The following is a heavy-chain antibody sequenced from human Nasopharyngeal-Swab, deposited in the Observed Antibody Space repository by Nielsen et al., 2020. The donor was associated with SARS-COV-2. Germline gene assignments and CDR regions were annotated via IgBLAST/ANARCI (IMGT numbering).Heavy chain of an antibody. CDR2: IYYSGST. D-gene: IGHD2-15*01. V-gene: IGHV4-31*02. J-gene: IGHJ4*02. Sequence: PGKGLEWLGYIYYSGSTYYNPSLKSRVTISVDTSNNQFSLKMSSVTAADTAVYYCAGFPYCSGGSCSNDYWGQGTLVTVSS. CDR3: AGFPYCSGGSCSNDY.